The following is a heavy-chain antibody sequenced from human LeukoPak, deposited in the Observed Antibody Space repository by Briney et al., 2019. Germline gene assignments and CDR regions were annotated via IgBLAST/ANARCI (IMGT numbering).Heavy chain of an antibody. CDR1: GYTFTAYF. D-gene: IGHD2-15*01. CDR2: INLSGGST. Sequence: ASVRVSCTASGYTFTAYFMHWVRQAPGQGLEWMGVINLSGGSTSYAQKFQGRVALTRDTSTSTVYMELSSLRSEDTAVYYCATGEDCTDGSCYSAYWGQGALVTVSS. J-gene: IGHJ4*02. CDR3: ATGEDCTDGSCYSAY. V-gene: IGHV1-46*01.